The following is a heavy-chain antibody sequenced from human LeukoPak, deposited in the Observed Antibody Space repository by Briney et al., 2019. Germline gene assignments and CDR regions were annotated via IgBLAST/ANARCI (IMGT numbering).Heavy chain of an antibody. CDR2: ISWNSGSI. CDR1: GFTFGDYA. CDR3: ARDRNYDYVWGSYRYDAFDI. Sequence: PGGSLRLSCAASGFTFGDYAMHWVRQAPGKGLEWVSGISWNSGSIGYADSVKGRFTISRDNSKNTLYLQTGSLRAEDMAVYYCARDRNYDYVWGSYRYDAFDIWGQGTMVTVSS. V-gene: IGHV3-9*03. J-gene: IGHJ3*02. D-gene: IGHD3-16*02.